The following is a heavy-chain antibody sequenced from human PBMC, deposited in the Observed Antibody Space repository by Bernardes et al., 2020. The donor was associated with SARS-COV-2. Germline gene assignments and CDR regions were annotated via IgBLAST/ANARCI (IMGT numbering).Heavy chain of an antibody. Sequence: APLKVYCKVSGYTLTALSMHWVRQAPGKGLEWMGGFDPEDGETIYAQKFQGRVTMTEDTSTDTAYMELSSLRSEDTAVYYCATTSVFGVEPNWFDPWGQGTLVTVSS. D-gene: IGHD3-3*01. J-gene: IGHJ5*02. V-gene: IGHV1-24*01. CDR1: GYTLTALS. CDR2: FDPEDGET. CDR3: ATTSVFGVEPNWFDP.